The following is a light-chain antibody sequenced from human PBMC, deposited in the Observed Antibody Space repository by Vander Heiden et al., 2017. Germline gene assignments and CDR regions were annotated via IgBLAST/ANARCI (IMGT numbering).Light chain of an antibody. V-gene: IGLV1-40*01. Sequence: SVLTQPPSVSGAHGPTVTISCTGSSSNIGAGYDVHWYQQLPGTAPKLLIYGNSNRPSGVPDRFSGSKSGTSASLAITGLQAEDEADYYCQSYDSSLSGWVFGGGTKLTVL. CDR2: GNS. J-gene: IGLJ3*02. CDR3: QSYDSSLSGWV. CDR1: SSNIGAGYD.